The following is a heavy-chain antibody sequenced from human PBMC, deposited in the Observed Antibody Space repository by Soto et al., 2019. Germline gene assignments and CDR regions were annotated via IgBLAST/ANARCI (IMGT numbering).Heavy chain of an antibody. CDR3: ARDDIVVVPAGAPLYYYYMDV. V-gene: IGHV3-74*01. CDR1: GFTFSSYW. J-gene: IGHJ6*03. D-gene: IGHD2-2*01. Sequence: GGSLRLSCAASGFTFSSYWMHWVRQAPGKGLVWVSRINSDGSSTSYADSVKGRFTISRDNAKNTLYLQMNSLRAEDTAVYYCARDDIVVVPAGAPLYYYYMDVWGKGTTVTVSS. CDR2: INSDGSST.